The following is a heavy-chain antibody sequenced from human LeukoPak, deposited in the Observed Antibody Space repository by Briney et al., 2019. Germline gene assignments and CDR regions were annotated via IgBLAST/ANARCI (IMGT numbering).Heavy chain of an antibody. CDR2: MNPNSGNT. V-gene: IGHV1-8*01. J-gene: IGHJ6*02. D-gene: IGHD3-3*01. CDR3: ARGRGRFLVWFQASYYYGMDV. Sequence: ASVKVSCKASGYTFTSYDINWVRQATGQGLEWMGWMNPNSGNTGYAQKFQGRVTMTRNTSISTAYMELSSLRSEDTAVYYCARGRGRFLVWFQASYYYGMDVWGQGTTVTVSS. CDR1: GYTFTSYD.